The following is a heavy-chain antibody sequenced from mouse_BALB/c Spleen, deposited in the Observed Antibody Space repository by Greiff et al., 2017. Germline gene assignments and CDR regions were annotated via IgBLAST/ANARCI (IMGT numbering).Heavy chain of an antibody. Sequence: VKLVESGAELARPGASVKMSCKASGYTFTSYTMHWVKQRPGQGLEWIGYINPSSGYTNYNQKFKDKATLTADKSSSTAYMQLSSLTSEDSAVYYCARSAGEFAYWGQGTLVTVAA. CDR3: ARSAGEFAY. CDR1: GYTFTSYT. V-gene: IGHV1-4*01. J-gene: IGHJ3*01. CDR2: INPSSGYT.